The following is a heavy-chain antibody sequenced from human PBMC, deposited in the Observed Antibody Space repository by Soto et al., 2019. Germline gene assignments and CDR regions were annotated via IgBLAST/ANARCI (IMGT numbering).Heavy chain of an antibody. V-gene: IGHV3-23*01. CDR1: GFTFSSYA. CDR2: ISGSGGST. D-gene: IGHD2-2*01. Sequence: GGSLRLSCAASGFTFSSYAMSWVRQAPGKGLEWVSAISGSGGSTYYADSVKGRFTISRDNSKNTMYLQMNSLRAEDTAVYYCAKDSGLSCSSTSCYKYYFDYWGQGTLVTVSS. J-gene: IGHJ4*02. CDR3: AKDSGLSCSSTSCYKYYFDY.